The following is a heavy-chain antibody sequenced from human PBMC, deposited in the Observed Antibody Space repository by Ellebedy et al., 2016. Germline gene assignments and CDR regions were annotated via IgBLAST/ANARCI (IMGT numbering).Heavy chain of an antibody. CDR2: AHYSGSV. D-gene: IGHD6-25*01. J-gene: IGHJ4*02. V-gene: IGHV4-31*03. CDR3: ASRRLGNDY. CDR1: GGSFNSDDYY. Sequence: SETLSLTCTVSGGSFNSDDYYWSWIRQHPGKGLEWMGYAHYSGSVSYNPSLKSRFMMSLDTSKNQFSLRLSSVTAADTAVYYCASRRLGNDYWGQGIRVTVSS.